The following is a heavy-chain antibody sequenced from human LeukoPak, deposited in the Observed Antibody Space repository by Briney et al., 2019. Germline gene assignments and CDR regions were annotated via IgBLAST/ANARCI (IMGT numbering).Heavy chain of an antibody. J-gene: IGHJ4*02. CDR2: ISGSGGST. D-gene: IGHD6-6*01. CDR3: ARGLSGYSSSVGY. Sequence: QSGGSLRLSCAASGFTFSSYAMSWVRQAPGKGLEWVSAISGSGGSTYYADSVKGRFTISRDNAKNTLYLQMNSLRAEDTAVYYCARGLSGYSSSVGYWGQGTLVTVSS. V-gene: IGHV3-23*01. CDR1: GFTFSSYA.